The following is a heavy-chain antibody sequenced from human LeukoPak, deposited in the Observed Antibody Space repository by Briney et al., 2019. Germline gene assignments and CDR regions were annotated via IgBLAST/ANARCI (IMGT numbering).Heavy chain of an antibody. Sequence: GGSLRLSCAASGFTFSSYSMNWVRQAPGKGLEWVSFIIGSGDLIYYADSVKGRFTISRDNAKSSLYLQMNSLRDEDTAVYYCARVRGATLSHHYFDYWGQGALVTVSS. CDR2: IIGSGDLI. D-gene: IGHD1-26*01. CDR1: GFTFSSYS. J-gene: IGHJ4*02. CDR3: ARVRGATLSHHYFDY. V-gene: IGHV3-48*02.